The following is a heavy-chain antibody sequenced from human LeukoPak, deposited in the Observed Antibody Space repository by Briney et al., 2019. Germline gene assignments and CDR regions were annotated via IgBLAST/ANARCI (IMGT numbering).Heavy chain of an antibody. J-gene: IGHJ4*02. CDR3: ARFSYYYDSSGYLPFDY. CDR1: GGSFSGYY. D-gene: IGHD3-22*01. V-gene: IGHV4-34*01. CDR2: INHSGST. Sequence: SETPSLTCAVYGGSFSGYYWSWIRQPPGKGLEWIGEINHSGSTNYNPSLKSRVTISVDTSKNQFSLKLSSVTAADTAVYYCARFSYYYDSSGYLPFDYWGQGTLVTVSS.